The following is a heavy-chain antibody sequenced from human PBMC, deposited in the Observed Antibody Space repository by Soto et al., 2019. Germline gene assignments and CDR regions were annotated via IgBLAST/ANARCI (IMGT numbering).Heavy chain of an antibody. Sequence: QVQLQESGPGLVKPSQTLSLTCTVSGGSINRGSYFWSWIRQTPGKGLEWIGHIYNSGTTYTNPSLNSRATISGDTSPHQFSLNLKSVTAADTALYYCARGPSADKVDYWGQGTLVTVSS. V-gene: IGHV4-30-4*01. J-gene: IGHJ4*02. CDR2: IYNSGTT. CDR3: ARGPSADKVDY. D-gene: IGHD3-3*01. CDR1: GGSINRGSYF.